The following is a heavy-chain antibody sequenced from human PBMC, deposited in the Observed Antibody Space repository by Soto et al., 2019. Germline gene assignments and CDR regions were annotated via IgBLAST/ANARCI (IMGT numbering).Heavy chain of an antibody. CDR3: ASYPAFKSLREKTGDAFDI. CDR1: GFTFSSYW. J-gene: IGHJ3*02. D-gene: IGHD7-27*01. CDR2: IKQDGSEK. V-gene: IGHV3-7*03. Sequence: GGSLRLSCAASGFTFSSYWMSWVRQAPGKGLEWVANIKQDGSEKYYVDSVKGRFTISRDNAKNSLYLQMNSLRAEDTAVYYCASYPAFKSLREKTGDAFDIWGQGTMVTVSS.